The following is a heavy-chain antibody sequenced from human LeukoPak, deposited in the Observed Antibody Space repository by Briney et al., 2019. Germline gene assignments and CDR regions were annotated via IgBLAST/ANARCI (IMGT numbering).Heavy chain of an antibody. CDR2: INPIFGTA. V-gene: IGHV1-69*05. Sequence: SVKVSCKASGGTFTSYAISWVRQAPGQGLEGMGGINPIFGTANYAQKFQGRVTITTDESTSTAYMELSSLRSEDTAVYYCARDTGYCSGGSCYYYYYYMDVWGKGTTVTVSS. CDR1: GGTFTSYA. CDR3: ARDTGYCSGGSCYYYYYYMDV. J-gene: IGHJ6*03. D-gene: IGHD2-15*01.